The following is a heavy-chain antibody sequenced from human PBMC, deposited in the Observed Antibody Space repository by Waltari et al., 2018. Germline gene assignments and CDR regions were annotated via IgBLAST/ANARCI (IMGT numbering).Heavy chain of an antibody. Sequence: QVQLQESGPGLVTPSETLSLTCSVSGGSINYYFWNWIRQSPGKGLEWIGYIQQSGHTKCYPSLKGRVTMSVDTSKSQFSLRLTSVTAADTAVYYCARWDSSGRYYGDWGQGTPVIVSS. J-gene: IGHJ4*02. D-gene: IGHD6-19*01. CDR2: IQQSGHT. CDR1: GGSINYYF. CDR3: ARWDSSGRYYGD. V-gene: IGHV4-59*08.